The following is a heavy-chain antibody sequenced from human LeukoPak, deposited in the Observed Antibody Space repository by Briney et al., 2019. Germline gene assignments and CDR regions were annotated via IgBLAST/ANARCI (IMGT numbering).Heavy chain of an antibody. Sequence: GASVKVSCKASGYTFTGYYIHWVRQAPGQGLGWVAIINPSDGWTKYAQRFQGRVTLTRDTSTSTVYMELGSLTSEDTAVYYCARDEITTEENDFDYWGQGTLVTVSS. CDR1: GYTFTGYY. CDR2: INPSDGWT. J-gene: IGHJ4*02. D-gene: IGHD1-1*01. V-gene: IGHV1-46*01. CDR3: ARDEITTEENDFDY.